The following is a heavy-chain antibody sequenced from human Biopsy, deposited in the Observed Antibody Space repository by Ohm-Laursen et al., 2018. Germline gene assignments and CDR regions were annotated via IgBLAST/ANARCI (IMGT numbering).Heavy chain of an antibody. Sequence: SLRLSCAANGFSFADYYMSWIRQAPGKGLDWVSYISSSGNTEKYADSVRGRFTISRDNSKNSVYLVMSSLRAEDTAVYFCATAAYAPPYFDLWGRGTVVTVSS. J-gene: IGHJ4*02. CDR3: ATAAYAPPYFDL. D-gene: IGHD4-17*01. CDR1: GFSFADYY. CDR2: ISSSGNTE. V-gene: IGHV3-11*04.